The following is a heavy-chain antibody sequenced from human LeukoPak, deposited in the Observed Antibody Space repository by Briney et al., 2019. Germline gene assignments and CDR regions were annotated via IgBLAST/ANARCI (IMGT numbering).Heavy chain of an antibody. D-gene: IGHD6-13*01. CDR3: ARARGIAANDRVYDY. V-gene: IGHV1-46*01. J-gene: IGHJ4*02. CDR2: INPSGGST. Sequence: GASVTVSCKASGYTFTSYYMHWVRQAPGQGLEWMGIINPSGGSTSYAQKFQGRVTMTRDTSTSTVYMELSSLRSEDTAVYYCARARGIAANDRVYDYWGQGTLVTVSS. CDR1: GYTFTSYY.